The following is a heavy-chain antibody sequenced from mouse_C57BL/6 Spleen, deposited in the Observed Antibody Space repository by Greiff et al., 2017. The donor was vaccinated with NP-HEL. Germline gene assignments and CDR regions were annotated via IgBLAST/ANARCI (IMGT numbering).Heavy chain of an antibody. CDR1: GYTFTDYN. CDR2: INPNNGGT. J-gene: IGHJ3*01. Sequence: EVKLMESGPELVKPGASVKIPCKASGYTFTDYNMDWVKQSHGKSLEWIGDINPNNGGTIYNQKFKGKATLTVDKSSSTAYMELRSLTSEDTAVYYCARPGDSNLAWFAYWGQGTLVTVSA. D-gene: IGHD2-5*01. CDR3: ARPGDSNLAWFAY. V-gene: IGHV1-18*01.